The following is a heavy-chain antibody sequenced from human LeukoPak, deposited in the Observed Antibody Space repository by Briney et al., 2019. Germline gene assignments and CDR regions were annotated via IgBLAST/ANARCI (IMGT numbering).Heavy chain of an antibody. CDR2: IKSKTDGGTT. CDR3: TTDLDSSLLVVSDVMGYYFDY. D-gene: IGHD2-2*01. J-gene: IGHJ4*02. V-gene: IGHV3-15*01. Sequence: GGSLRLSCAASGFTFTNVWMSWVRQAPGKGLEWVGRIKSKTDGGTTDYAAPVKGRFTISRDDSKNTLYLQMNSLKTEDTAVYYCTTDLDSSLLVVSDVMGYYFDYWGQGTLVTVSS. CDR1: GFTFTNVW.